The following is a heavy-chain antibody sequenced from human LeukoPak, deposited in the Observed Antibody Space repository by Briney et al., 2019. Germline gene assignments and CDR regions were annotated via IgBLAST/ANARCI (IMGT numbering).Heavy chain of an antibody. Sequence: PGGSLRLSCAASGFTFSSYVMNWVRQAPGKGLGWVLTISGSGGITYYTDSVKGRFTISRDNSKNMLYLQINSLRAEDAAVYYCAKYGIGGSGNHFDYWGQGTLVTVSS. J-gene: IGHJ4*02. V-gene: IGHV3-23*01. D-gene: IGHD1-26*01. CDR3: AKYGIGGSGNHFDY. CDR2: ISGSGGIT. CDR1: GFTFSSYV.